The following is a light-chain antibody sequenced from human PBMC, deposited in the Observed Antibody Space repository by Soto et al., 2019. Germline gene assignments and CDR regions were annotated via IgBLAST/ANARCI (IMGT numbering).Light chain of an antibody. CDR3: LQYNYWPRT. V-gene: IGKV3-15*01. J-gene: IGKJ1*01. CDR2: GAS. Sequence: IVMTQYPTTLSVSPGNRATLSCRASQSLSRNLAWYQQKPGQVPRLLLYGASTRATGVPARFSGSGSGTEFTLTISSLQPEDFAVYYCLQYNYWPRTFGQGTKVDIK. CDR1: QSLSRN.